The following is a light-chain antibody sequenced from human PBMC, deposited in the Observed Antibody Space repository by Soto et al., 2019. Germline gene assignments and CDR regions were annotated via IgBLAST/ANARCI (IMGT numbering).Light chain of an antibody. CDR3: QQSHTYST. V-gene: IGKV1-5*03. CDR2: KAS. J-gene: IGKJ1*01. CDR1: QSINNW. Sequence: DIQMTQSPSTLSASVGDRVTITCRASQSINNWLAWYQQKPGKAPKLLIYKASTLESGAPSRFSGSGSGTEFTLTISSLQPDDFATYYCQQSHTYSTFDQGTKVEVK.